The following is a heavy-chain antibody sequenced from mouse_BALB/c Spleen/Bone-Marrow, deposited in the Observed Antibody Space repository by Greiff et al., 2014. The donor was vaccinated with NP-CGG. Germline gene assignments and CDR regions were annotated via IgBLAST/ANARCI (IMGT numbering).Heavy chain of an antibody. D-gene: IGHD2-12*01. V-gene: IGHV1S29*02. CDR3: AITTLYAMDY. Sequence: VQLKQSGPELVKPGASVKISCKASGYTFTDYNMHWVKQGHGKSLEWIGYIYPYNGGTGYNQKFKSKATLTVDNSSSTAYMELRSLTSEDSAVYYCAITTLYAMDYWGQGTSVTVSS. CDR2: IYPYNGGT. J-gene: IGHJ4*01. CDR1: GYTFTDYN.